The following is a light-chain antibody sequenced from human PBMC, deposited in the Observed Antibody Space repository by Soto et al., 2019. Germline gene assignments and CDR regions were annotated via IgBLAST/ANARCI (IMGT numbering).Light chain of an antibody. CDR2: DVS. CDR3: SSYTSSSTLEGV. V-gene: IGLV2-14*01. Sequence: QSVLTQPASVSGSPGQSITISCTGTSSDVGGYNYVSWYQQHPGKAPKLMIYDVSNRPSGVSNRFSGSKSGNTASLTISGLQAEDEADYYCSSYTSSSTLEGVFGGWTKVTVL. J-gene: IGLJ2*01. CDR1: SSDVGGYNY.